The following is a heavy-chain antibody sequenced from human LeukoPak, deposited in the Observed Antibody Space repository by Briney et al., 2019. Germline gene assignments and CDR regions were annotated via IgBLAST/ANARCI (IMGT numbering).Heavy chain of an antibody. CDR2: MNPNSGDT. CDR3: ARDYCSGGRCSIFDY. CDR1: GYIFTSHD. J-gene: IGHJ4*02. V-gene: IGHV1-8*01. D-gene: IGHD2-15*01. Sequence: ASVKVSCKASGYIFTSHDINWVRQATGQGLEWMGWMNPNSGDTGFAQKFQGRVSMTRNTSISTAYMDLSSLTSEDTAVYYCARDYCSGGRCSIFDYWGQGTPVTVSS.